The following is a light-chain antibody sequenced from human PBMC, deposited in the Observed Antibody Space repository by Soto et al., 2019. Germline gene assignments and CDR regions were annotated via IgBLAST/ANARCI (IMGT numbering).Light chain of an antibody. J-gene: IGKJ4*01. CDR3: QQYDNVPLT. V-gene: IGKV1-33*01. Sequence: DVQMTQSPSSLSASVGVRVTITCQASDDISDYLNWYQHKPGEAPKLLIYDASKLEAGVPSRFSGRGSGTDFTFSISSLQPEDIATYYCQQYDNVPLTFGGGTKVEIK. CDR2: DAS. CDR1: DDISDY.